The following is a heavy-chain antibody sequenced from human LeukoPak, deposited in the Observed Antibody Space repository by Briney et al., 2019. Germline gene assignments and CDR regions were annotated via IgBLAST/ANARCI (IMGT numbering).Heavy chain of an antibody. Sequence: GGSLRLSCAASGFTFSSYAMSWVRQAPGKGLEWVSAISGSGGSTYYADSVKGRFTISRDNSKNTLYLQMNSLRAEDTAVYYCAKTGELAAAGPLDAFDIWGQGTMVTVSS. CDR3: AKTGELAAAGPLDAFDI. CDR2: ISGSGGST. CDR1: GFTFSSYA. D-gene: IGHD6-13*01. V-gene: IGHV3-23*01. J-gene: IGHJ3*02.